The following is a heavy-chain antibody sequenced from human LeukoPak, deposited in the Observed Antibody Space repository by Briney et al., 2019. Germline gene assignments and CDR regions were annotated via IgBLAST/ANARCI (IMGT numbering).Heavy chain of an antibody. CDR1: GYTFTFRG. D-gene: IGHD3-10*01. J-gene: IGHJ6*04. V-gene: IGHV1-18*01. CDR3: ARMVSQYMDV. Sequence: GASVKVSCKASGYTFTFRGVNWVRQAPGQGLEWMGWVSAYNNKTNYAQKLQGRVTMTTDPSTTTASMELRSLRSDDTAVYYCARMVSQYMDVWGKGTTVTVSS. CDR2: VSAYNNKT.